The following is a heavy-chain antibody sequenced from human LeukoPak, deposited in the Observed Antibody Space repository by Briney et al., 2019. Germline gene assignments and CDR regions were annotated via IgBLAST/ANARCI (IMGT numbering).Heavy chain of an antibody. CDR1: GGSFNGYY. CDR3: ARGGAIVVVPAARSHFDP. D-gene: IGHD2-2*01. Sequence: SETLSLTCAVYGGSFNGYYWSWIRQPPGKGLEWIGEINHSGSTNYNPSLKSRVTISVDTSKNQFSLKLSSVTAADTAVYYCARGGAIVVVPAARSHFDPWGQGTLVTVSS. J-gene: IGHJ5*02. V-gene: IGHV4-34*01. CDR2: INHSGST.